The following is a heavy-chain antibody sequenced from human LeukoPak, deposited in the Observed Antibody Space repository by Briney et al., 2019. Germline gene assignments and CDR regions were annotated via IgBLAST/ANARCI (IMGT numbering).Heavy chain of an antibody. CDR3: AKCSATCYANAFDI. V-gene: IGHV3-23*01. D-gene: IGHD2-2*01. J-gene: IGHJ3*02. CDR2: ISGSGSDT. Sequence: PGGSLTLSCAPSGFTFSSYAMSWVRQAPGEGLEWVSAISGSGSDTEYADSVKGRFTISRDNSKTTLYLQMSSLRVEDTAVYYCAKCSATCYANAFDIWGQGTMATVSS. CDR1: GFTFSSYA.